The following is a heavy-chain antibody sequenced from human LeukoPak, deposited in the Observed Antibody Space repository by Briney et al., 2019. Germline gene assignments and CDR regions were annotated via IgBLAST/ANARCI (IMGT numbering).Heavy chain of an antibody. D-gene: IGHD6-19*01. CDR1: GFTFGDYA. V-gene: IGHV3-30-3*01. J-gene: IGHJ4*02. Sequence: GGSLRLSCTGSGFTFGDYAMSWVRQAPGKGLEWVAVITSDGTNEYYADAVKGRFTISRDNSKTTLYLHMNSLRVEDTAVYYCARSNGWYLDYWGQGTLVTVSS. CDR2: ITSDGTNE. CDR3: ARSNGWYLDY.